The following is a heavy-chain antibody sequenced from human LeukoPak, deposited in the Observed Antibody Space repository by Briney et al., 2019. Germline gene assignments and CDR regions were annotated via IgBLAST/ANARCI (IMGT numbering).Heavy chain of an antibody. V-gene: IGHV3-48*01. CDR3: ARDAGNSGYGCDL. CDR2: IRSRSET. J-gene: IGHJ5*02. Sequence: GGSLRLSCAASGFIFSQYSMNWVRQAPGKGLEWVSHIRSRSETFCADSVKGRFTISRDNARNSLYLQMNNLRGEDTAIYYCARDAGNSGYGCDLWGQGTLVTVSS. D-gene: IGHD5-12*01. CDR1: GFIFSQYS.